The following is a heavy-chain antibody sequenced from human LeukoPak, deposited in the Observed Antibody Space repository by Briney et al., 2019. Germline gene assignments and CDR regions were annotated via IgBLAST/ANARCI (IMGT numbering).Heavy chain of an antibody. J-gene: IGHJ4*02. CDR2: IDPSSTYI. CDR3: GRRTRDGYNSPIDY. V-gene: IGHV3-21*04. CDR1: GFTFRSYS. Sequence: GGSLRLSCAASGFTFRSYSMNWVRQAPGKGLEWVSAIDPSSTYIYYADSVKGRFTISRDNAENTLYLQMNSLKAEDTAEYYCGRRTRDGYNSPIDYWGQGTLVTVSS. D-gene: IGHD5-24*01.